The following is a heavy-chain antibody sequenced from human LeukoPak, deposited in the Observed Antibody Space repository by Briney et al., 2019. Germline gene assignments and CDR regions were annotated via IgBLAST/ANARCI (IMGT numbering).Heavy chain of an antibody. CDR1: GFTFSSYW. Sequence: GSLRLSCAASGFTFSSYWMHWVRQAPGKGLLWVSRINSDGTTTYYGDSVKGRFTISRDNAKNTLYLQVNSLRAEDTAVYYCARGNYYGMDVWGQGTTVTVSS. V-gene: IGHV3-74*01. J-gene: IGHJ6*02. CDR2: INSDGTTT. CDR3: ARGNYYGMDV.